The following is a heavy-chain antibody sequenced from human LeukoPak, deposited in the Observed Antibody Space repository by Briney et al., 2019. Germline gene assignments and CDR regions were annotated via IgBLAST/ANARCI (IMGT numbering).Heavy chain of an antibody. J-gene: IGHJ3*02. CDR3: ARSYSGSYHDAFDI. V-gene: IGHV3-21*01. CDR2: ISSSSSYI. Sequence: GGSLRLSCAASGFTFSSYSMNWVRQAPGKGLEWVSSISSSSSYIYYADSVKGRFTISRDNAKNSLYLQMNSLRAEDTAVYYCARSYSGSYHDAFDIWGQGTMVTVSS. CDR1: GFTFSSYS. D-gene: IGHD1-26*01.